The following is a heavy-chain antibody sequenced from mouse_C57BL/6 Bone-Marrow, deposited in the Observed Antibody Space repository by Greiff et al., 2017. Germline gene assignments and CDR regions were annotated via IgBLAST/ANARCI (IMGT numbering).Heavy chain of an antibody. CDR2: ISSGSSTI. V-gene: IGHV5-17*01. CDR3: ARNRDGYYEAWFAD. Sequence: EVQVVESGGGLVKPGGSLKLSCAASGFTFSDYGMHWVRQAPEKGLEWVAYISSGSSTIYYADTVKGRFTISSDNAKNTLFLQMTSLRSEDTAMYYCARNRDGYYEAWFADWGQGTLVTVSA. J-gene: IGHJ3*01. D-gene: IGHD2-3*01. CDR1: GFTFSDYG.